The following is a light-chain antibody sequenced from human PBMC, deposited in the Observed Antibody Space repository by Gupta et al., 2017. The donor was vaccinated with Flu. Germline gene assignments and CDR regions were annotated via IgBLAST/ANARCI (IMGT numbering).Light chain of an antibody. Sequence: SIGDRVTITCRASQNIDTWLAWYQQKPGEAPNLLIYRASTLETGVPSRFSGSGSGTEFTLTISSLQPDDLATYFCQQYNDNSRTFGQGTKVEIK. CDR2: RAS. J-gene: IGKJ1*01. V-gene: IGKV1-5*03. CDR1: QNIDTW. CDR3: QQYNDNSRT.